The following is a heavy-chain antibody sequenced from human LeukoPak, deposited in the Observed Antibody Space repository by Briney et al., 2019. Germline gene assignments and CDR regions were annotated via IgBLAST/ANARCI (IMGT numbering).Heavy chain of an antibody. D-gene: IGHD5-18*01. V-gene: IGHV3-48*02. Sequence: GRSLRLSCAASGFTFSSYAMSWVRQAPGKGLEWDSYISSSSSTIYYADSVKGRFTISRDNAKNSLYLQMNSLRDEDTAVYYCARASATWIQLWAFDYWGQGTLVTVSS. J-gene: IGHJ4*02. CDR3: ARASATWIQLWAFDY. CDR1: GFTFSSYA. CDR2: ISSSSSTI.